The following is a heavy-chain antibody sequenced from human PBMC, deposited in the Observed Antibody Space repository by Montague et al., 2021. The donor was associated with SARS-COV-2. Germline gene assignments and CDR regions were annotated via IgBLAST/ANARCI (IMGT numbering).Heavy chain of an antibody. D-gene: IGHD3-3*01. CDR3: ARGRLTIFGVVTAWDV. Sequence: TLSLTCTVSGGSISSGGYYWSWIRQPPGKGLEWIGYIYYSGSTYYNPSLKSRVIISVDTSKNQFSLKLSSVTAADTAVYYCARGRLTIFGVVTAWDVWGQGTTVTVSS. CDR2: IYYSGST. CDR1: GGSISSGGYY. J-gene: IGHJ6*02. V-gene: IGHV4-31*03.